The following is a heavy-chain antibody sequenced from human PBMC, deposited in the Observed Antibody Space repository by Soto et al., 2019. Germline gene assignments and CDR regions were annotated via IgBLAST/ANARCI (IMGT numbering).Heavy chain of an antibody. V-gene: IGHV1-18*01. CDR2: ISAYNGNT. Sequence: ASVKVSCKASGYTFTSYGISWVRQAPGQGLEWMGWISAYNGNTNYAQKLQGRVTMTTDTSTSTAYMELRSLTSEDTAVYYCAREAGYCISTSCYGGEYYYYYGMDVWGQGTTVTVSS. CDR3: AREAGYCISTSCYGGEYYYYYGMDV. D-gene: IGHD2-2*01. CDR1: GYTFTSYG. J-gene: IGHJ6*02.